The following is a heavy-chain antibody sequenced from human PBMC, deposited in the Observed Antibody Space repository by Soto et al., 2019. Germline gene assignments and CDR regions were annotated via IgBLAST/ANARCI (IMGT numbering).Heavy chain of an antibody. V-gene: IGHV4-31*03. CDR2: ILYSGSA. D-gene: IGHD3-22*01. CDR1: GASITSGGSY. CDR3: ARVLGSHDISGYNFDY. Sequence: QVQLQESGPGLVKPSQTLSLTCSVSGASITSGGSYWTWIRQHPGKGLEWIGNILYSGSAYYNPSLKSRVTISVDTSKNQFSLKLSSVTAADTAVYYCARVLGSHDISGYNFDYWGQGTLVTVSS. J-gene: IGHJ4*02.